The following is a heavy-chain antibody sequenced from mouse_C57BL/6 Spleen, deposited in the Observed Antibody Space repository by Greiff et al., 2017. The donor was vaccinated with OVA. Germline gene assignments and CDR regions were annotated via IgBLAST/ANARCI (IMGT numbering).Heavy chain of an antibody. Sequence: VQLKESGGGLVKPGGSLKLSCAASGFTFSDYGMHWVRQAPEKGLEWVAYISSGSSTIYYADTVTGRFPISRDNAKNTLFLQMTSLRSEDTAMYYCARGSSYWYFDVWGTGTTVTVSS. CDR3: ARGSSYWYFDV. V-gene: IGHV5-17*01. D-gene: IGHD1-1*01. CDR1: GFTFSDYG. J-gene: IGHJ1*03. CDR2: ISSGSSTI.